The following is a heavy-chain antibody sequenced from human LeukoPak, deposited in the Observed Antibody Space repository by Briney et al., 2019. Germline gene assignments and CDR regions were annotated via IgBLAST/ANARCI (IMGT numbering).Heavy chain of an antibody. Sequence: GGSLRLSCAASGFTFSSYAMHWVRQAPGKGLEWVAVISYGGSNKYHADSVKGRFTISRDNSKNTLYLQMNSLRAEDTAVCYCARAPHYYDSSGFDYWGQGTLVTVSS. V-gene: IGHV3-30-3*01. CDR1: GFTFSSYA. D-gene: IGHD3-22*01. J-gene: IGHJ4*02. CDR2: ISYGGSNK. CDR3: ARAPHYYDSSGFDY.